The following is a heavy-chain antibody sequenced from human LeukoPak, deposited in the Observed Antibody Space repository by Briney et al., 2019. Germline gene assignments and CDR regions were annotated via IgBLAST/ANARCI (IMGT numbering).Heavy chain of an antibody. CDR2: VRYDGSQK. V-gene: IGHV3-30*02. Sequence: GGSLRLSCAASGFTFSSYAMHWVRQAPGKGLEWVAFVRYDGSQKYYADSVKGRFTLSRDNAKNSLYLQMNSLRAEDTAVYYCAREVAVAGTSWFDPWGQGTLVTVSS. D-gene: IGHD6-19*01. J-gene: IGHJ5*02. CDR3: AREVAVAGTSWFDP. CDR1: GFTFSSYA.